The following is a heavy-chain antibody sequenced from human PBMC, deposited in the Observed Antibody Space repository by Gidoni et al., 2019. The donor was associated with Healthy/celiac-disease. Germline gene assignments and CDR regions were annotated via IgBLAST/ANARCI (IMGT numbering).Heavy chain of an antibody. CDR1: GGTFSSYA. J-gene: IGHJ6*02. D-gene: IGHD5-12*01. CDR2: IIPIFGTA. Sequence: TGGTFSSYAISWVRQAPGQGLEWMGGIIPIFGTANYAQKFQGRVTITADKSTSTAYMELSSLRSEDTAVYYCARGGSGYEVYYYGMDVWGQGTTVTVSS. CDR3: ARGGSGYEVYYYGMDV. V-gene: IGHV1-69*06.